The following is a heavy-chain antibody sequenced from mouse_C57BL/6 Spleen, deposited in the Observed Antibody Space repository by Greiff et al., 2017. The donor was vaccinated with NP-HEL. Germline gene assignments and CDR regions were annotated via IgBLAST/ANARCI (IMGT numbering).Heavy chain of an antibody. J-gene: IGHJ4*01. CDR3: ALYGSSYDYAMDY. V-gene: IGHV1-26*01. Sequence: VQLQQSGPELVKPGASVKISCKASGYTFTDYYMNWVKQSHGKSLEWIGDINPNNGGTSYNQKFKGKATLTVDKSSSTAYMELRSLTSEDSAVYYCALYGSSYDYAMDYWGQGTSVTVSS. CDR2: INPNNGGT. D-gene: IGHD1-1*01. CDR1: GYTFTDYY.